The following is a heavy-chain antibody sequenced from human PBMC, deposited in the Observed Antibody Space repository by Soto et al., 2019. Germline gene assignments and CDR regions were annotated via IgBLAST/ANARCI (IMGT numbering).Heavy chain of an antibody. CDR3: ARASSPEAYSATDY. Sequence: ASVKVSCKASGYTFTSYGISWVRQAPGQGLEWMGWISAYNGNTNYAQKLQGRVTMTTDTSPSTAYMELRSLRSDDTAVYYCARASSPEAYSATDYWGQGTLVTVSS. V-gene: IGHV1-18*01. CDR2: ISAYNGNT. CDR1: GYTFTSYG. D-gene: IGHD2-15*01. J-gene: IGHJ4*02.